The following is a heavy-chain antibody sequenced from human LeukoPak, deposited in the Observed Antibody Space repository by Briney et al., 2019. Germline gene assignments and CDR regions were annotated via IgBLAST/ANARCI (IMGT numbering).Heavy chain of an antibody. D-gene: IGHD6-13*01. Sequence: PGGSLGLSCAASGFTFSSYAMHWVRLAPGKGLEWVAVISYDGSNKYYADSVKGRFTISRDNSKNTLYLQMNSLRAEDTAVYYCARSISAAGRGGYFDYWGQGTLVTVSS. CDR1: GFTFSSYA. CDR2: ISYDGSNK. J-gene: IGHJ4*02. V-gene: IGHV3-30-3*01. CDR3: ARSISAAGRGGYFDY.